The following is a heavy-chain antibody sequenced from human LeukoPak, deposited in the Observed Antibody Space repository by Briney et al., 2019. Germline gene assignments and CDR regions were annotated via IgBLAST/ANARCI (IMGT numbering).Heavy chain of an antibody. J-gene: IGHJ4*02. CDR3: ARGPRDIVVVDAHYFDY. CDR1: GFTFSSYA. CDR2: ISYDGSNK. Sequence: GGSLRLSCAASGFTFSSYAMHWVRQAPGKGLEGVAIISYDGSNKYYADSVKGRFTISRDNSKNTLYLQMNSLRAGDTAVYYCARGPRDIVVVDAHYFDYCGQGTLVTVSS. D-gene: IGHD2-15*01. V-gene: IGHV3-30-3*01.